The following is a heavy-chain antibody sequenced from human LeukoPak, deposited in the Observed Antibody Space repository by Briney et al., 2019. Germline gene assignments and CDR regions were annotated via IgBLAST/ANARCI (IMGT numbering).Heavy chain of an antibody. V-gene: IGHV3-64*01. CDR1: GFTFSPYG. CDR2: ITSNGGST. Sequence: GVSLRLSCAASGFTFSPYGMHWVRQAPGKGLEYLLAITSNGGSTYYANSVRGRFTISRDNSKNTLYLQMGSLRADDTAVYYCATCWQSSSGFGPLDIWGQGTMVTVSS. D-gene: IGHD6-19*01. CDR3: ATCWQSSSGFGPLDI. J-gene: IGHJ3*02.